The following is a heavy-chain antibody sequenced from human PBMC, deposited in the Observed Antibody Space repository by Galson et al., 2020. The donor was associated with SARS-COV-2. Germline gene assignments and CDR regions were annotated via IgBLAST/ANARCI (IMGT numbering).Heavy chain of an antibody. J-gene: IGHJ4*02. CDR2: VYYTGST. V-gene: IGHV4-39*07. Sequence: SETLSLTCTVSGYSTSNSLYFWGWIRQPPGKGLEWIGSVYYTGSTYYNPSLRSRVSISLDTSKNHFSLRLRSVTAADTAVYYCAREGGEGGFGLDYWGQGTLVTVSS. D-gene: IGHD3-16*01. CDR1: GYSTSNSLYF. CDR3: AREGGEGGFGLDY.